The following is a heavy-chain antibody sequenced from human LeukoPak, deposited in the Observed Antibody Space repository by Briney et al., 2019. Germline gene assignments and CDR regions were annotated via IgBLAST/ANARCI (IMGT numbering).Heavy chain of an antibody. CDR3: ARDPHCGGDCSFDY. CDR1: GGSISSGDYY. J-gene: IGHJ4*02. CDR2: IYYSGST. D-gene: IGHD2-21*02. Sequence: SQTLSLTCTVSGGSISSGDYYWSWIRQPPGKGLEWIGYIYYSGSTYYNPSLKSRVTISVDTSKNQFSLKLSSVTAADTAVYYCARDPHCGGDCSFDYWGQGALISVSS. V-gene: IGHV4-30-4*01.